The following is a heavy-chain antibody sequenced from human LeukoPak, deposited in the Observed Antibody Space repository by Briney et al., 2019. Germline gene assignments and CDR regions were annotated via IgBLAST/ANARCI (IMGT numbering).Heavy chain of an antibody. D-gene: IGHD5-24*01. CDR3: ARESDEMATMGGY. V-gene: IGHV1-2*02. CDR1: GYTFTGYY. CDR2: INPNSGGT. Sequence: ASVKVSCMASGYTFTGYYMHWVRQAPGQGLEWMGWINPNSGGTNYARKFQGRVTMTRDTSISTAYMELSRLRSDDTAVYYCARESDEMATMGGYWGQGTLVTVSS. J-gene: IGHJ4*02.